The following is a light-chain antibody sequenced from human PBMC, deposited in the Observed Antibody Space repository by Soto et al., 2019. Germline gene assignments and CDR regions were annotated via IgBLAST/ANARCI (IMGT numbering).Light chain of an antibody. CDR1: QGIRNE. Sequence: AIQMTQSPSSLSASVGDRVTITCRASQGIRNELGWYQQKPGKAPKLLIYAASSLQSGVPSRFRGSGSGPDFTLTISSLQPEDFATYYCLQDYNYPWTFGQGTKVEIK. J-gene: IGKJ1*01. V-gene: IGKV1-6*01. CDR3: LQDYNYPWT. CDR2: AAS.